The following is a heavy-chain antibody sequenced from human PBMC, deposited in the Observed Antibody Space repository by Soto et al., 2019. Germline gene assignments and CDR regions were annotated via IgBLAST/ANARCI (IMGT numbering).Heavy chain of an antibody. CDR2: ISAYNGNT. CDR1: GYTFTSYG. V-gene: IGHV1-18*01. D-gene: IGHD3-3*01. CDR3: ASSVLDYDFWSGYTPTEPFDY. J-gene: IGHJ4*02. Sequence: ASVKVSCKASGYTFTSYGISWVRQAPGQGLEWMGWISAYNGNTNYAQKPQGRVTMTTDTSTSTAYMELRSLRSDDTAVYYCASSVLDYDFWSGYTPTEPFDYWGQGTLVTVSS.